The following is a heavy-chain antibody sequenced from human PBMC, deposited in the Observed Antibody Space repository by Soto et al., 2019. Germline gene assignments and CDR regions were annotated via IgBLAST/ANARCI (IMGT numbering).Heavy chain of an antibody. CDR3: AGHVGYSSGWFLD. V-gene: IGHV1-18*04. D-gene: IGHD6-19*01. Sequence: QVHLVQSGPEVRKPGDAVKVSCKASGYTFTSHGVSWVRQAPGQGLEWVGWISTFNGNAHYAQHLQGRLTMTTDTSTSTAYMELKSLTSDDTAVYYCAGHVGYSSGWFLDWGQGTLVTVSS. CDR2: ISTFNGNA. CDR1: GYTFTSHG. J-gene: IGHJ4*02.